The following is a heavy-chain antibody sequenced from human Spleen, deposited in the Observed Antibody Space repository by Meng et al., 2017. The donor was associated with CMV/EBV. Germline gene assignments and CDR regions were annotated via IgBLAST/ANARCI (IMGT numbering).Heavy chain of an antibody. CDR3: AIPVTKLYYYYGMDV. D-gene: IGHD4-11*01. V-gene: IGHV3-53*01. J-gene: IGHJ6*02. Sequence: GESLKISCAASGFTVSTNYMTWVRQAPGKGLEWVSILYSRGNTYYADSVKGRFTISRDNAKNSLYLQMNSLRAEDTAVYYCAIPVTKLYYYYGMDVWGQGTTVTVSS. CDR2: LYSRGNT. CDR1: GFTVSTNY.